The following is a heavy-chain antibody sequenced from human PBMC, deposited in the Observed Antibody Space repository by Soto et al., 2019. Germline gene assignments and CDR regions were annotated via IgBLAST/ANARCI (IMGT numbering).Heavy chain of an antibody. CDR1: GGSISSYY. Sequence: SETLSLTCTVSGGSISSYYWSWIRQPPGKGLEWIGYIYYSGSTNYNPSLKSRVTISVDTSKNQFSLKLSSVTAADTAVYYCALAKKYYDILTGHTPHAFDIWGQGTMVTVSS. CDR3: ALAKKYYDILTGHTPHAFDI. V-gene: IGHV4-59*01. D-gene: IGHD3-9*01. CDR2: IYYSGST. J-gene: IGHJ3*02.